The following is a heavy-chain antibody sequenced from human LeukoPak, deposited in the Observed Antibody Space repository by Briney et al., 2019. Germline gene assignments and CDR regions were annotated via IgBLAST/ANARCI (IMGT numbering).Heavy chain of an antibody. CDR2: IYSGGST. CDR3: AREDSGSYSFDY. D-gene: IGHD1-26*01. V-gene: IGHV3-53*01. CDR1: GFTVSSNY. J-gene: IGHJ4*02. Sequence: PGGSLRLSCAASGFTVSSNYMSWVRQAPGEGLEWVSVIYSGGSTYYADSVKGRFTISRDNSKNTLYLQMNSLRAEDTAVYYCAREDSGSYSFDYWGQGTLVTVSS.